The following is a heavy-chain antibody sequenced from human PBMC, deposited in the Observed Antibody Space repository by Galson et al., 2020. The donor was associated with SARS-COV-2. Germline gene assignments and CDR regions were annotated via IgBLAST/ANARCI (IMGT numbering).Heavy chain of an antibody. V-gene: IGHV5-51*01. J-gene: IGHJ5*02. D-gene: IGHD3-9*01. CDR2: IFPGDSDT. Sequence: GESLKISCKGSGYSFSSFWIAWVRQMPGKGLEWMGIIFPGDSDTRYSPSFKGQVTISADKSINTAYLQWSSLKASDTAIYYCARLATYSNRLTSYYDWFDPWGQGTLVTVSS. CDR3: ARLATYSNRLTSYYDWFDP. CDR1: GYSFSSFW.